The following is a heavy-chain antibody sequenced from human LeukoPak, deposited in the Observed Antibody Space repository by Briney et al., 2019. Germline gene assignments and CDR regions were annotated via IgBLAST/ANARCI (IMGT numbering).Heavy chain of an antibody. CDR1: GFTFDDYA. CDR3: ARGQTYYGDTAGY. D-gene: IGHD4-17*01. CDR2: ISWNSGSI. J-gene: IGHJ4*02. Sequence: GGSLRLSCAASGFTFDDYAMHWVRQAPGKGLEWVSGISWNSGSIGYADSVKGRFTISRDNAKNSLYLQMNSLRAEDTALYYCARGQTYYGDTAGYWGQGTLVTVSS. V-gene: IGHV3-9*01.